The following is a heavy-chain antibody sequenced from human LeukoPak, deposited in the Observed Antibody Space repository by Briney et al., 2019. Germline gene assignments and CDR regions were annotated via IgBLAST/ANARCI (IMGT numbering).Heavy chain of an antibody. J-gene: IGHJ4*02. V-gene: IGHV3-23*01. D-gene: IGHD6-13*01. CDR1: GFTFSSYG. CDR3: VKGRISEDGLDF. Sequence: PGGSLRLSCAASGFTFSSYGMSWVRQTAGKGLEWVSTISAFGGTTYYADSVKGRFTISRDDSENTLYLQMDSLRAEDTAVYYCVKGRISEDGLDFWGQGTLVTVSS. CDR2: ISAFGGTT.